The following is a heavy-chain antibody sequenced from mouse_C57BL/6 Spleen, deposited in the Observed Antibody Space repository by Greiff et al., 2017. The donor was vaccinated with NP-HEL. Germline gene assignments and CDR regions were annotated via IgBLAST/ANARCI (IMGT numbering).Heavy chain of an antibody. CDR2: ISSGSSTI. CDR3: AKGGRVYYDYDGAMDY. Sequence: EVKLQESGGGLVKPGGSLKLSCAASGFTFSDYGMHWVRQAPEKGLEWVAYISSGSSTIYYADTVKGRFTISRDNAKNTLFLQMTSLRSEDTAMYYCAKGGRVYYDYDGAMDYWGQGTSVTVSS. V-gene: IGHV5-17*01. J-gene: IGHJ4*01. CDR1: GFTFSDYG. D-gene: IGHD2-4*01.